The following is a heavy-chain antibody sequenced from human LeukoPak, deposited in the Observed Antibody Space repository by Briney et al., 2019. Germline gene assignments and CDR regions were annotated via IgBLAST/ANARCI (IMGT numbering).Heavy chain of an antibody. D-gene: IGHD1-26*01. V-gene: IGHV4-61*01. CDR2: IYYTGGT. CDR3: ARISVGATVDY. J-gene: IGHJ4*02. Sequence: SETLSLTCTVSGGSVSSGNYYWSWIRQPPAKGLEWIGFIYYTGGTNYSPSLKSRVTISVDTAQNQFSLKLSSVTAADTAVYYCARISVGATVDYWGQGTLVTVSS. CDR1: GGSVSSGNYY.